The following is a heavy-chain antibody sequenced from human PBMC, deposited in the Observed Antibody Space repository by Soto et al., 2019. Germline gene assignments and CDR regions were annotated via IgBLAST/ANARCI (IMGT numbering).Heavy chain of an antibody. CDR1: VCTFNRYG. CDR3: AKTLRFLELALDYYYGMEV. J-gene: IGHJ6*01. Sequence: PGGSVRLSCVSSVCTFNRYGIHWVRQAPGKGLEWVALISDDGSDKDYADSVKGRFTISRDNSKNTLYLQMNSLRPEDTAVYYCAKTLRFLELALDYYYGMEVWGQGTTVTVS. D-gene: IGHD3-3*01. CDR2: ISDDGSDK. V-gene: IGHV3-30*18.